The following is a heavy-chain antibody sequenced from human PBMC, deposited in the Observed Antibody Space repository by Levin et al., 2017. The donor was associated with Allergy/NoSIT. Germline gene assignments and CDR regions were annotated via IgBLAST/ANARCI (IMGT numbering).Heavy chain of an antibody. CDR1: GFTFSSYA. D-gene: IGHD2/OR15-2a*01. V-gene: IGHV3-23*01. CDR3: AKEPRFGSKVLFDY. CDR2: ISGSGGST. Sequence: GGSLRLSCAASGFTFSSYAMSWVRQAPGKGLEWVSAISGSGGSTDYADSVKGRFTISRDNSKNTLYLQMNSLRVEDTAVYYCAKEPRFGSKVLFDYWGQGTLVTVSS. J-gene: IGHJ4*02.